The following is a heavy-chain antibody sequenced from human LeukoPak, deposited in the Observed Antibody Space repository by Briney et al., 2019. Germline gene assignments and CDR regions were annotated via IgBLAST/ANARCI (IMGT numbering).Heavy chain of an antibody. Sequence: PGTSLRLSCAASGFTFSTYGMHWVRQAPGKGLEWVAGIWEDGSNIHYADSVKGRFTISRDNSKNTLYLQINSPRAEDTAVYYCARVGYNSGWYEYWGQGALVTVSS. D-gene: IGHD6-13*01. V-gene: IGHV3-33*01. CDR3: ARVGYNSGWYEY. CDR1: GFTFSTYG. J-gene: IGHJ4*02. CDR2: IWEDGSNI.